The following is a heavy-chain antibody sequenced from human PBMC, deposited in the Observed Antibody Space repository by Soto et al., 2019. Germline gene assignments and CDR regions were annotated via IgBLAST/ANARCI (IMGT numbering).Heavy chain of an antibody. J-gene: IGHJ4*02. CDR3: AKDYSSGYYGVTYFDY. D-gene: IGHD3-22*01. CDR2: ISGSGGST. Sequence: GGSLRLSCAASGFTFSSYAMSWVRQAPGKGLEWVSAISGSGGSTYYADSVKDRFTISRDNSKNTLYLQMNSLRAEDTAVYYCAKDYSSGYYGVTYFDYWGQGTLVTVSS. V-gene: IGHV3-23*01. CDR1: GFTFSSYA.